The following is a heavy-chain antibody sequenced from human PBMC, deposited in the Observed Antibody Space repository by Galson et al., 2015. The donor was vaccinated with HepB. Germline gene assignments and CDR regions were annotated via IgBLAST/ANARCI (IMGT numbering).Heavy chain of an antibody. V-gene: IGHV1-2*02. CDR1: GYTFTGYY. CDR3: ASFPKPSNYGSGSYY. D-gene: IGHD3-10*01. Sequence: SVKVSCKASGYTFTGYYMHWVRQAPGQGLEWMGWINPNSGGTNYAQKFQGRVTTTRDTSISTAYMELSRLRSDDTAVYYCASFPKPSNYGSGSYYWGQGTLVTVSS. J-gene: IGHJ4*02. CDR2: INPNSGGT.